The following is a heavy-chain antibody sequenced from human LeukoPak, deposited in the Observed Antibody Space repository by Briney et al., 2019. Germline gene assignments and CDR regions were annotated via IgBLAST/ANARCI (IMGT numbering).Heavy chain of an antibody. CDR1: GFTFSSYA. CDR3: ARDWGSIVVVPAAPENYFDY. D-gene: IGHD2-2*01. V-gene: IGHV3-30*04. CDR2: ISYDGSNK. J-gene: IGHJ4*02. Sequence: PGRSLRLSCAASGFTFSSYAMHWVRQAPGKGLEWVAVISYDGSNKYYVDSVKGRFTISRDNSKNTLYLQMNSLRAEDTAVYYCARDWGSIVVVPAAPENYFDYWGQGTLVTVSS.